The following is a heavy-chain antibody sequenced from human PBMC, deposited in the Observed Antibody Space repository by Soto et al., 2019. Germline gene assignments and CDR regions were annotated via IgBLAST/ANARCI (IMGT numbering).Heavy chain of an antibody. J-gene: IGHJ4*02. CDR1: GDSVSSTSTA. Sequence: SQTLSLTCAISGDSVSSTSTAWSWIRQSPSRGLEWLGRTYYRSKWYSDYAVSVKSRITINPDTSKNQFSLQLNSVTPEDTAVYYCARGSYYTSWFWGQGTLVTV. V-gene: IGHV6-1*01. D-gene: IGHD3-10*01. CDR3: ARGSYYTSWF. CDR2: TYYRSKWYS.